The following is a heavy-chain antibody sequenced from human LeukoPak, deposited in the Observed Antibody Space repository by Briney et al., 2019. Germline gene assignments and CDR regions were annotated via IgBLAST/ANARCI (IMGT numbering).Heavy chain of an antibody. CDR2: IKQDGSEK. Sequence: GGSLRLSCAASGFTFSSYWMSWVRQAPGKGLEWVANIKQDGSEKYYVDSVKGRFTISRDNAKNSLYLQMNSLRAEDTAVYYCARDRGSYDFWSGYYTHYFDYWGQGTLVTVSS. J-gene: IGHJ4*02. D-gene: IGHD3-3*01. CDR1: GFTFSSYW. V-gene: IGHV3-7*01. CDR3: ARDRGSYDFWSGYYTHYFDY.